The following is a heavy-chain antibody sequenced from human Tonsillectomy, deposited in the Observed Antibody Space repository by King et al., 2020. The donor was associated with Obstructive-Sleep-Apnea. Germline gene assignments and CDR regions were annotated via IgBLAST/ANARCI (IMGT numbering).Heavy chain of an antibody. V-gene: IGHV4-30-4*01. CDR3: ARVHYYDTSGYYYYFDY. J-gene: IGHJ4*02. Sequence: VQLQESGPGLVKPSQTLSLTCTVSVDSINSGEDYWGWIRQPPGKGLEGIGYIYYSGSTYYSPSLKSGVTISVDTSKNQFSLRLTSVTAADTAVYYCARVHYYDTSGYYYYFDYWGQVTLVTVSS. CDR1: VDSINSGEDY. D-gene: IGHD3-22*01. CDR2: IYYSGST.